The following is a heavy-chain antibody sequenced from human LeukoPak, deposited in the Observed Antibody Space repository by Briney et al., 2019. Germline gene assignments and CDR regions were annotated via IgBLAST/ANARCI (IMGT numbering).Heavy chain of an antibody. V-gene: IGHV4-39*07. CDR1: GGSISISSYSYY. CDR2: ISYSGTT. D-gene: IGHD6-6*01. J-gene: IGHJ5*02. Sequence: SESLSLTCTVSGGSISISSYSYYWGWIRQPPGKGLEGIGSISYSGTTYYNPSLKSRVTISLDTSKKQFSLKLNSVTAADTAVYYCAREYTSSSYDPWGQGTLVTVSS. CDR3: AREYTSSSYDP.